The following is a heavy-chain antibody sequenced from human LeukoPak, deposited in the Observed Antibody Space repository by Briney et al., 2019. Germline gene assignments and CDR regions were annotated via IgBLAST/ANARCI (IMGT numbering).Heavy chain of an antibody. CDR3: AKDGKTRNWNYFQAKPVY. D-gene: IGHD1-7*01. V-gene: IGHV3-23*01. CDR1: GFTLSSYA. Sequence: GGSLRLSCAASGFTLSSYAMNWVRQAPGKGLEWVSAISGSGGSTYYADSVKGRFTISRDNSKNTLYLQMNSLRVEDTAVYYCAKDGKTRNWNYFQAKPVYWGQGTLVTVSS. J-gene: IGHJ4*02. CDR2: ISGSGGST.